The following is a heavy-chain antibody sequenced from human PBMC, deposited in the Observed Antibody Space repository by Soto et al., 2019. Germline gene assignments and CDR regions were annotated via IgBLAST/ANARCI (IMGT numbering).Heavy chain of an antibody. CDR1: GGSISSGGYS. CDR2: IYHSGST. Sequence: QLQLQESGSGLVKPSQTLSLTCAVSGGSISSGGYSWSWIRQPPGKGRQWIGYIYHSGSTYYNPSLKSRVTISVDRPKNQFSLKLSSVTAADTAVYYCARRRGFPYYYGMDVWGQGTTVTVSS. D-gene: IGHD2-15*01. V-gene: IGHV4-30-2*01. CDR3: ARRRGFPYYYGMDV. J-gene: IGHJ6*02.